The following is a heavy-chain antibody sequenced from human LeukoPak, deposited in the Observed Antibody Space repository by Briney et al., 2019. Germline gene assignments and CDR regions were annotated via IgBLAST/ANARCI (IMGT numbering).Heavy chain of an antibody. CDR2: IKSDGST. Sequence: GGSLRLSCAASGFTFSTYWMHWFRQAPGKGLVWVSRIKSDGSTNYADSVKGRFTISRDNANNTLSLQMNSLRPEDTGVYYCARAPSEIGGYYPEYFRHWGQGTLVTVSS. J-gene: IGHJ1*01. D-gene: IGHD3-22*01. CDR3: ARAPSEIGGYYPEYFRH. V-gene: IGHV3-74*01. CDR1: GFTFSTYW.